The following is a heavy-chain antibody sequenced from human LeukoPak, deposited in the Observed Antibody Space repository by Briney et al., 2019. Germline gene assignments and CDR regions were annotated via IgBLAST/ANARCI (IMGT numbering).Heavy chain of an antibody. CDR2: IRYDGNNN. CDR3: AKDPLFDY. V-gene: IGHV3-30*02. Sequence: PGGSLRLSCAASGFTFISSAMHWVRQAPGKGLEWVAFIRYDGNNNYYANSVKGRFTVSRDNSKNTLYLQMNSLRAEDTAVYHCAKDPLFDYWGQGTLVTVSS. CDR1: GFTFISSA. J-gene: IGHJ4*02.